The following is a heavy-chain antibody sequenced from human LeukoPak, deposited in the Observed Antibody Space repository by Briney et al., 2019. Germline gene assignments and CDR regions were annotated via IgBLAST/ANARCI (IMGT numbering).Heavy chain of an antibody. D-gene: IGHD3-22*01. CDR1: GYTFTSYH. V-gene: IGHV1-8*01. Sequence: ASVKVSCKASGYTFTSYHIDWVRQAPGQGPEWMGWMNAKSGHTGYAQNLEGRVTMTRDTSTNTAYMELRGLRSEDTAVYFCARGMFDNSGHYYYFYYALDVWGQGTTVTVSS. CDR2: MNAKSGHT. CDR3: ARGMFDNSGHYYYFYYALDV. J-gene: IGHJ6*02.